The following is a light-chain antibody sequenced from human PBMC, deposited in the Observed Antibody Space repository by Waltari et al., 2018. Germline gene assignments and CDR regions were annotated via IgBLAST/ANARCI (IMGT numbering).Light chain of an antibody. CDR1: SSDVGGYDY. V-gene: IGLV2-14*01. J-gene: IGLJ2*01. CDR2: DVS. Sequence: QSALTQPASVSGSPGQSLTISCTGTSSDVGGYDYVSWYQQQPGKAPKLMIYDVSNRPSGVSNRFSGYKSGNTASLTISGLQSEDEGDYYCNSYRSGSTLVVFGGGTKLTVL. CDR3: NSYRSGSTLVV.